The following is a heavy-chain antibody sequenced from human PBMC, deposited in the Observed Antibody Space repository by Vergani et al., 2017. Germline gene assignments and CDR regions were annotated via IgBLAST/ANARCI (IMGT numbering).Heavy chain of an antibody. J-gene: IGHJ2*01. CDR3: AKDSCSSTSCYFGGYWYFDL. CDR2: ISWNSGSI. Sequence: EVQLVESGGGLVQPGRSLRLSCAASGFTFDDYAMHWVRQAPGKGLEWVSGISWNSGSIGYADSVKGRFTISRDNAKHSLYLKMNSLRAEDTALYYCAKDSCSSTSCYFGGYWYFDLWGRGTLVTVSS. D-gene: IGHD2-2*01. CDR1: GFTFDDYA. V-gene: IGHV3-9*01.